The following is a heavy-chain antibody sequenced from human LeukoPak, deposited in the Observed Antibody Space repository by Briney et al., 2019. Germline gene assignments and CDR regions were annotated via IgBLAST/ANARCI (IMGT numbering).Heavy chain of an antibody. D-gene: IGHD5-18*01. J-gene: IGHJ4*02. CDR3: ARGGGYSYTSRDVGYFDN. CDR2: ISSRSSPI. Sequence: GGSLRLSCAASGFTFSEYYMSWIRQAPGKGLEWVSYISSRSSPIYYADSVKGRFTISRDNGKNSLYLQMNSLRAEDTAVYYCARGGGYSYTSRDVGYFDNWGQGTLVTVSS. CDR1: GFTFSEYY. V-gene: IGHV3-11*01.